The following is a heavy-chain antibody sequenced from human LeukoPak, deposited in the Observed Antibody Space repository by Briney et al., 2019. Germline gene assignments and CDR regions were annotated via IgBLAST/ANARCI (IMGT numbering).Heavy chain of an antibody. CDR2: ISGSGGST. Sequence: HPGGSLRLSCAASGFTFSSYAMSWVRQAPGKGLEWVSDISGSGGSTYYADSVKGRFTISRDNSKNTLYLQMNSLRAEDTAVYDCAKDHQITMVRGRRWPFDYWGQGTLVTVSS. CDR1: GFTFSSYA. D-gene: IGHD3-10*01. CDR3: AKDHQITMVRGRRWPFDY. V-gene: IGHV3-23*01. J-gene: IGHJ4*02.